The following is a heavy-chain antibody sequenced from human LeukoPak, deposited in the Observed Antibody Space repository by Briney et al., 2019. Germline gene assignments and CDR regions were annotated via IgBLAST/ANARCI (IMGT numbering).Heavy chain of an antibody. D-gene: IGHD6-13*01. V-gene: IGHV4-4*09. CDR2: IYSSGGT. CDR3: ARGGVVVEAVSIAAAGISWFDP. Sequence: KPWETLSLTCTVSGDSIRSYYWSWIRQSPEKGLEWIGTIYSSGGTLYNPSLQSRVTMSLDRSKSQFSLQLNSVTPEDTAVYYCARGGVVVEAVSIAAAGISWFDPWGQGTLVTVSS. J-gene: IGHJ5*02. CDR1: GDSIRSYY.